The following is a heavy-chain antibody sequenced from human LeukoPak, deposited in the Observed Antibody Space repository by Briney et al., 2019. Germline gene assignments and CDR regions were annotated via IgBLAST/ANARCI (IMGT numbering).Heavy chain of an antibody. Sequence: SETLSLTCAVSGGSFIGYHWNWIRQPPGKGLEWIGEINHSGSTNYNPSIKSRVTISVDTSKNQFSLKLRSVTAADTAVYYCARDPTTVVTTPYYFDDWGQGTLVTVSS. CDR3: ARDPTTVVTTPYYFDD. J-gene: IGHJ4*02. D-gene: IGHD4-23*01. CDR1: GGSFIGYH. CDR2: INHSGST. V-gene: IGHV4-34*01.